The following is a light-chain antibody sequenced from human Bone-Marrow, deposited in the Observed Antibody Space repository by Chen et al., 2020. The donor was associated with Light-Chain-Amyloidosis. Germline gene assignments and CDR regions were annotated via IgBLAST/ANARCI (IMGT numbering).Light chain of an antibody. CDR3: QQYGTSPRT. V-gene: IGKV3-20*01. Sequence: EIVLTQSPGTLSLSPGEGANLSCRASQTIRSNYLNWYQQRFGQAPRLLIYGSSSRATGIPDRFTGSGSVTAYTLTITRLEPEEFAMYYCQQYGTSPRTFGGGTKVEIK. J-gene: IGKJ4*01. CDR1: QTIRSNY. CDR2: GSS.